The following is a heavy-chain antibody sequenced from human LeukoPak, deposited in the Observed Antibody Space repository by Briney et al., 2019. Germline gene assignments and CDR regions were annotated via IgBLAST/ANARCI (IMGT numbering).Heavy chain of an antibody. D-gene: IGHD3-22*01. Sequence: GGSLRLSCAASGFTFSSYSMNWVRQAPGKGLEWVSSISSSSSYIYYADSLKGRFIISRDNAKNSLYLQMNDLSAEDTAVYYCARGGYDISDYYYYYYYMDVWGKGTTVTVSS. J-gene: IGHJ6*03. CDR1: GFTFSSYS. CDR2: ISSSSSYI. CDR3: ARGGYDISDYYYYYYYMDV. V-gene: IGHV3-21*01.